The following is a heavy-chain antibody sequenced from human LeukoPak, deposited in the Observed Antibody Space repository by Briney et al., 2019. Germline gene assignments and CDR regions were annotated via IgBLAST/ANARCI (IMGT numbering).Heavy chain of an antibody. CDR1: GFTFSSYS. CDR3: ARDRYYGSGSYYAYFDY. Sequence: GRSLRLSCAASGFTFSSYSMNWVRQAPGKGLEWVSSISSSSSSYIYYADSVKGRFTISRDNAKNSLYLQMNSLRAEDTAVYYCARDRYYGSGSYYAYFDYWGQGTLVTVSS. CDR2: ISSSSSSYI. V-gene: IGHV3-21*01. D-gene: IGHD3-10*01. J-gene: IGHJ4*02.